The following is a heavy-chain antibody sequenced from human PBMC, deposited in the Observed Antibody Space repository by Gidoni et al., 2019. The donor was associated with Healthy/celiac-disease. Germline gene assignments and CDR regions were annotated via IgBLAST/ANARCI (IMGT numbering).Heavy chain of an antibody. V-gene: IGHV3-30-3*01. CDR1: GFTFSSYA. CDR3: ARDRRYQLRYGMDV. Sequence: QVQLVESGGGVVQPGRSLRLSCAASGFTFSSYAMHWVRQAPGKGLEWVAVISYDGSNKYYADSVKGRFTISRDNSKNTLYLQMNSLRAEDTAVYYCARDRRYQLRYGMDVWGQGTTVTVSS. CDR2: ISYDGSNK. D-gene: IGHD2-2*01. J-gene: IGHJ6*02.